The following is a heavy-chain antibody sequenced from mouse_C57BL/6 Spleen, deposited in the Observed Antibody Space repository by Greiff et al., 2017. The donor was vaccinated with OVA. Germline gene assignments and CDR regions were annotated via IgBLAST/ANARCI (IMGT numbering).Heavy chain of an antibody. CDR3: ARPSNWDGHYFDY. Sequence: QVQLQQSGPELVKPGASVKLSCKASGYTFTSYDITWVKQRPGQGLEWIGWIYPRDGSTKYNEKFKGKATLTVDTSSSTAYMELHSLTSEDSAVYFCARPSNWDGHYFDYWGQGTTLTVSS. J-gene: IGHJ2*01. CDR2: IYPRDGST. V-gene: IGHV1-85*01. D-gene: IGHD4-1*01. CDR1: GYTFTSYD.